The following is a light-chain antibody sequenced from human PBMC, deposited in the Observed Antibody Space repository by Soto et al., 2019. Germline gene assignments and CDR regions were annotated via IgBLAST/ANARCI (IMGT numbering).Light chain of an antibody. V-gene: IGKV3-20*01. CDR3: QQYGSSGT. CDR1: QSVSIL. J-gene: IGKJ1*01. Sequence: EIVMTQSPATLSVSPGERATLSCRASQSVSILLAWYRQKPGQAPRLLIYGASNSATGIPDRFSGSGSGTDFTLTISRLEPEDFAVYYCQQYGSSGTFGQGTKVDIK. CDR2: GAS.